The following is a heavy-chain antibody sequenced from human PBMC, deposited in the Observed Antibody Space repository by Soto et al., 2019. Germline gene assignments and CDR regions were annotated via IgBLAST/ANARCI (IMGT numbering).Heavy chain of an antibody. CDR3: ATSSYSSPFGH. CDR2: IYPGDSDT. CDR1: GYSFPTFW. Sequence: PGEALKISCKGSGYSFPTFWIGWVRQMPGKGLEWMGIIYPGDSDTRYSPSFQGQVTISADKSITTTYLQWSTLKASDTAMYYCATSSYSSPFGHRGQGTLVTVSS. D-gene: IGHD6-13*01. J-gene: IGHJ4*02. V-gene: IGHV5-51*01.